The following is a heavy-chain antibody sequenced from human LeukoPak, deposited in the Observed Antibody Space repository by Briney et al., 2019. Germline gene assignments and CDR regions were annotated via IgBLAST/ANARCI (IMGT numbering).Heavy chain of an antibody. J-gene: IGHJ4*02. CDR2: IYTSGST. CDR3: ARGLPGYSSSPPL. D-gene: IGHD6-6*01. V-gene: IGHV4-61*02. CDR1: GGSISSGSYY. Sequence: SETLSLTCTVSGGSISSGSYYWSWIRQPAGKGLEWIGRIYTSGSTNYNPSLKSRVTISVDTSKNQFSLKLSSVTAADTAVCYCARGLPGYSSSPPLWGQGTLLSVSS.